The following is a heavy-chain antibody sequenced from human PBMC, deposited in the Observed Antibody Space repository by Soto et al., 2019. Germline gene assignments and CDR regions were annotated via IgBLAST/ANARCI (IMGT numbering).Heavy chain of an antibody. V-gene: IGHV4-38-2*01. CDR2: IHHTGGT. CDR1: GYSITSGYY. D-gene: IGHD3-3*01. J-gene: IGHJ4*02. Sequence: SETLSLTCAVSGYSITSGYYWGWIRQPPGKGLEWMGTIHHTGGTYYNPSLKSRVSMSIDTSKNQFSLRLSSVTAADTAVHYCARSDYDFWSGLDYWGQGTLVTVSS. CDR3: ARSDYDFWSGLDY.